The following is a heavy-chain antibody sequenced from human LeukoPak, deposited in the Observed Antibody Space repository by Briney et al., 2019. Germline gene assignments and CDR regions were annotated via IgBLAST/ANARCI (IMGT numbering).Heavy chain of an antibody. CDR3: ARGEYDILTGYYTAFDY. Sequence: GGSLRLSCAASGFIFTDYGMHWVRQAPGKGLEWLTFIRYDGSDKYYADSVKGRFTISRDNSKNTLYLQMNSLRAEDTAVYYCARGEYDILTGYYTAFDYWGQGTLVTVSS. J-gene: IGHJ4*02. D-gene: IGHD3-9*01. CDR1: GFIFTDYG. V-gene: IGHV3-30*02. CDR2: IRYDGSDK.